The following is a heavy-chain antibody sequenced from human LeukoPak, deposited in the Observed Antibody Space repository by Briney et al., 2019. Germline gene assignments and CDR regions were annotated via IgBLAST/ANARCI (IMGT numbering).Heavy chain of an antibody. J-gene: IGHJ4*02. CDR2: IYSGGST. D-gene: IGHD5-12*01. CDR1: GFTVSSNY. Sequence: GGSLRLSCAASGFTVSSNYMSWVRQAPGKGLEWVSVIYSGGSTYYADSVKGRFTISRDNAKNSLYLQMNSLRAEDTAVYYCARATPGYSGYDYGTAPYFDYWGQGTLVTVSS. CDR3: ARATPGYSGYDYGTAPYFDY. V-gene: IGHV3-66*01.